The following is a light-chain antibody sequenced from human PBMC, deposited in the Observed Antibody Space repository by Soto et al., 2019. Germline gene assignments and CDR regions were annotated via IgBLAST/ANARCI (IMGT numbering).Light chain of an antibody. Sequence: VLTRPPGTLYLSLGESDTLYCRASQTVINNYLAWYQQKPGQAPRLLIHDASSRATGIPDRFSGSGSGTDFTLTISRLEPEDFAVYYCQQFSSYPLTFGGGTKVEIK. CDR2: DAS. CDR3: QQFSSYPLT. J-gene: IGKJ4*01. CDR1: QTVINNY. V-gene: IGKV3-20*01.